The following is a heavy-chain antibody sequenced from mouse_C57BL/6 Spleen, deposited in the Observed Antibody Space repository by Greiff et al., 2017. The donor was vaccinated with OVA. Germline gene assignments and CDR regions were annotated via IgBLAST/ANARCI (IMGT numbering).Heavy chain of an antibody. Sequence: VKLVESGAELARPGASVKLSCKASGYTFTSYGISWVKQRTGQGLEWIGEIYPRSGNTYYNEKFKGKATLTADKSSSTAYMELRSLTSEDSAVYFCARRGYDYGNYPDYWGQGTTLTVSS. CDR2: IYPRSGNT. D-gene: IGHD2-1*01. CDR1: GYTFTSYG. J-gene: IGHJ2*01. V-gene: IGHV1-81*01. CDR3: ARRGYDYGNYPDY.